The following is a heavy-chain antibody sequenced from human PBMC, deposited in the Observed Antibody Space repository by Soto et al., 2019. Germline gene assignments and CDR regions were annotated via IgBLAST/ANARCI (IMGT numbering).Heavy chain of an antibody. Sequence: EVQLLESGGGLVQPGGSLRLSCAASGFTFSSCSMGWVRQAPGKGLEWVSAIIASGTTTYSAASLKGRFTISRDNSKNTLYLQMKSLRAEDTAIYYCAKDLRRPMAGTWYFALWGSGTLVTVSS. J-gene: IGHJ2*01. CDR2: IIASGTTT. D-gene: IGHD3-10*01. V-gene: IGHV3-23*01. CDR1: GFTFSSCS. CDR3: AKDLRRPMAGTWYFAL.